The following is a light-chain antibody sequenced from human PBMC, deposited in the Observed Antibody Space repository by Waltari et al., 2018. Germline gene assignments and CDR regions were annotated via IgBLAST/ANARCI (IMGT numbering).Light chain of an antibody. CDR1: GSDVGDFNL. CDR3: GSYTVTNNLYV. J-gene: IGLJ1*01. CDR2: ELN. Sequence: QSALTQPPSASGSPGQSVTISCTGTGSDVGDFNLVSWYQQRPGKAPKLLMFELNKRPSGVSSRFSGSKSANAASLTISGLQSEEEGDYYCGSYTVTNNLYVFGTGTKVTVL. V-gene: IGLV2-8*01.